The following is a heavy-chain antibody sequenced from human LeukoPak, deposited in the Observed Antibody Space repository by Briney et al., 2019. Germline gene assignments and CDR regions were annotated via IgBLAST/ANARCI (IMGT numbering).Heavy chain of an antibody. CDR2: IKRDGSEK. J-gene: IGHJ4*02. Sequence: GGSLRLSCVASGFTFSSYWLSWVRQAPGRGLEWVANIKRDGSEKYYVDSVKGRFTISRDNAKNSLYLQMNSLRAEDTAIYYCAKEGGYSSTWYWGQGTLVTVSS. D-gene: IGHD6-13*01. V-gene: IGHV3-7*03. CDR3: AKEGGYSSTWY. CDR1: GFTFSSYW.